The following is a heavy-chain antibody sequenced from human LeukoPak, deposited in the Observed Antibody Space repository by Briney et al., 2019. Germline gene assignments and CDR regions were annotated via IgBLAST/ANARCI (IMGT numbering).Heavy chain of an antibody. D-gene: IGHD1-26*01. Sequence: PSETLSLTCTVSGGSISSYYWSWIRQPAGKGLEWIGRIYTSGSTNYNASLKSRVSMSVDTSKNQSSLKLSSVTAADTAVFYCARENSGSYREFDYWDQGTLVTVSS. CDR1: GGSISSYY. CDR2: IYTSGST. J-gene: IGHJ4*02. V-gene: IGHV4-4*07. CDR3: ARENSGSYREFDY.